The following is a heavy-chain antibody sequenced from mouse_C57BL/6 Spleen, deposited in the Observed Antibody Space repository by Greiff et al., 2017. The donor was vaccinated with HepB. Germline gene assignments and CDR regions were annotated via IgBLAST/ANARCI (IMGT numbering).Heavy chain of an antibody. CDR1: GYTFTSYW. V-gene: IGHV1-64*01. J-gene: IGHJ2*01. CDR2: IHPNSGST. Sequence: QVQLQQPGAELVKPGASVKLSCKASGYTFTSYWMHWVKQRPGQGLEWIGMIHPNSGSTNYNEKFKSKATLTVDKSSSTAYMQLSSLTSEDSAVYYCAIYYYEDYFDYWGQGTTLTVSS. D-gene: IGHD1-1*01. CDR3: AIYYYEDYFDY.